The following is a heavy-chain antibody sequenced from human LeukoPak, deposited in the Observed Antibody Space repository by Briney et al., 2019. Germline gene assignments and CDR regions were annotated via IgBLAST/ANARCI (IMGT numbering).Heavy chain of an antibody. Sequence: RGSLRLSCAASGFTFSDYYMSWIRQAPGKGLEWVSYISSSGSTIYYADSVKGRFTISRDNAKNSLYLQMNSLRAEDTAVYYCARAGEGSRFAIYYFDYWGQGTLVTVSS. J-gene: IGHJ4*02. CDR3: ARAGEGSRFAIYYFDY. D-gene: IGHD3-10*01. CDR1: GFTFSDYY. V-gene: IGHV3-11*01. CDR2: ISSSGSTI.